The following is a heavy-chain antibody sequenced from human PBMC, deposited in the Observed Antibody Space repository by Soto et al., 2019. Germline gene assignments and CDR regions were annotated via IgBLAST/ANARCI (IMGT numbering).Heavy chain of an antibody. Sequence: ASVKVSCKASGYTFTGYYMHWVRQAPGQGLEWMGWINPNSGGTNYAQKFQGWVTMTRDTSISRAYMELSRLRSDGTAVYYCARDMRNYDILTGYYSGLETSWFDPWGQGTLVTVSS. CDR1: GYTFTGYY. V-gene: IGHV1-2*04. CDR3: ARDMRNYDILTGYYSGLETSWFDP. CDR2: INPNSGGT. J-gene: IGHJ5*02. D-gene: IGHD3-9*01.